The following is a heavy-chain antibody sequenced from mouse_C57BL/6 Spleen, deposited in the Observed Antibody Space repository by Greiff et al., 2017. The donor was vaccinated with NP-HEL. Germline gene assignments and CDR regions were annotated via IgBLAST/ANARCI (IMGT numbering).Heavy chain of an antibody. Sequence: LQESGPELVKPGASVKISCKASGYAFSSSWMNWVKQRPGKGLEWIGRIYPGDGDTNYNGKFKGKATLTADKSSSTAYMQLSSLTSEDSAVYFCARFITTVVASYYYAMDYWGQGTSVTVSS. CDR3: ARFITTVVASYYYAMDY. CDR2: IYPGDGDT. D-gene: IGHD1-1*01. V-gene: IGHV1-82*01. J-gene: IGHJ4*01. CDR1: GYAFSSSW.